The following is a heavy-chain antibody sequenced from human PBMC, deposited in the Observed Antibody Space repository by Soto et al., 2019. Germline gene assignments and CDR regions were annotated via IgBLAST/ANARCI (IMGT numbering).Heavy chain of an antibody. CDR1: GFTFSSYG. J-gene: IGHJ4*02. Sequence: GGSLRLSCAASGFTFSSYGMHWVRQAPGKGLEWVAVISYDGSNKYYADSVKGRFTISRDNSKNTLYLQMNSLRAEDTAVYYCAKDGGNSGYDFTMSFPLYWGQGTLVTVSS. V-gene: IGHV3-30*18. CDR2: ISYDGSNK. D-gene: IGHD5-12*01. CDR3: AKDGGNSGYDFTMSFPLY.